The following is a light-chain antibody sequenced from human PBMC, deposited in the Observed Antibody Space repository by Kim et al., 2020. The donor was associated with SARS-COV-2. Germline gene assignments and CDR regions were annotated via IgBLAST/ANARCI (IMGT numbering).Light chain of an antibody. V-gene: IGKV1-5*03. CDR1: QSIGTS. CDR2: RAS. J-gene: IGKJ2*01. Sequence: LSTSVGDRVTITCRARQSIGTSLAWFQQKSGRAPKVLIYRASSLESGVPSRFSGSRSETEFTLTISSLQPDDFATYYCQQYYSLSTFGQGTKLEIK. CDR3: QQYYSLST.